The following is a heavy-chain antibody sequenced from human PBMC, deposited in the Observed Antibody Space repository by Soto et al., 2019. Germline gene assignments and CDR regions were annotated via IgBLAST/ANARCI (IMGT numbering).Heavy chain of an antibody. J-gene: IGHJ6*02. V-gene: IGHV1-69*06. CDR1: GGTFSSYA. Sequence: SVKVSCKASGGTFSSYAISWVRQAPGQGLEWMGGIIPIFGTANYAQKFQGRVTITADKSTSTAYMELSSLRSEDTAVYYCARPLMGATTALKEGGYYYYGMDVWGQGTTVTVSS. CDR3: ARPLMGATTALKEGGYYYYGMDV. CDR2: IIPIFGTA. D-gene: IGHD1-26*01.